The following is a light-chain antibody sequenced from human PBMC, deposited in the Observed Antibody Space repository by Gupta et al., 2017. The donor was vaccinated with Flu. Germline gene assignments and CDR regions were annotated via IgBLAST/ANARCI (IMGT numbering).Light chain of an antibody. CDR1: QNIYSW. J-gene: IGKJ2*03. CDR2: QAS. CDR3: QQYSSYSGYS. Sequence: DRVTITCRASQNIYSWLAWYQQKPWKAPKLLIYQASILESGVPSRFSGSGSGTEFTLTISCLQPDDFAAYYCQQYSSYSGYSFGQGTKVEIK. V-gene: IGKV1-5*03.